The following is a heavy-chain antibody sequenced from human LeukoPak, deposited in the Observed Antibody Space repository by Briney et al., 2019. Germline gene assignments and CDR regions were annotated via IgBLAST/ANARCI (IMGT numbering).Heavy chain of an antibody. Sequence: PGGSLSLSCAASEFTFSIYAVSWVRQAPGKGLEWVPSITSRGEDTWYAGSVKGRFTISRDNSKNTLYLQMNSLRAEDTAVYYCTRDRPNYYGSDGHYYRRNGDYWGQGTLVTVSS. CDR1: EFTFSIYA. D-gene: IGHD3-22*01. J-gene: IGHJ4*02. CDR3: TRDRPNYYGSDGHYYRRNGDY. CDR2: ITSRGEDT. V-gene: IGHV3-23*01.